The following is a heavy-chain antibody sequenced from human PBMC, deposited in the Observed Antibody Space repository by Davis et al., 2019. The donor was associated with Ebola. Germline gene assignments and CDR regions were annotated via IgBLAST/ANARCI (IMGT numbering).Heavy chain of an antibody. CDR2: IYSGGST. D-gene: IGHD1-1*01. CDR1: GFTFSSYA. Sequence: GGSLRLSCAASGFTFSSYAMSWVRQAPGKGLEWVSVIYSGGSTYYADSVKGRFTISRDNSKNTLYLQMNSLRAEDTAVYYCAKNNWNDFIILDYWGQGTLDTVSS. V-gene: IGHV3-23*03. J-gene: IGHJ4*02. CDR3: AKNNWNDFIILDY.